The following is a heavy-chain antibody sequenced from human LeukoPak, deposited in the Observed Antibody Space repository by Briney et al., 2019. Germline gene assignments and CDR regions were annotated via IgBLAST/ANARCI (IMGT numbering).Heavy chain of an antibody. CDR3: ARLDCVLEGCYNH. D-gene: IGHD2-15*01. V-gene: IGHV4-59*08. J-gene: IGHJ4*02. CDR1: GDSVTSSY. CDR2: VSADGTT. Sequence: SETLSLTCSVSGDSVTSSYWNWIRQPPGKGLEWIGYVSADGTTNYSPSLRSRLIMSVDTAKNDISLILMSVTAADMAIYYCARLDCVLEGCYNHWGRGILVTVAS.